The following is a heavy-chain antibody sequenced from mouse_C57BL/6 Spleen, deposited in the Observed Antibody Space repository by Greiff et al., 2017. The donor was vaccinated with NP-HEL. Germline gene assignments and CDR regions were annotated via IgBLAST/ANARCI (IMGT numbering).Heavy chain of an antibody. CDR1: GYTFTSYW. CDR3: AAGSSYGDY. CDR2: IDPSDSET. D-gene: IGHD1-1*01. V-gene: IGHV1-52*01. Sequence: QVQLKQPGAELVRPGSSVKLSCKASGYTFTSYWMHWVKQRPIQGLEWIGNIDPSDSETHYNQKFKDKATLTVDKSSSTAYMQLSSLTSEDSAVYYCAAGSSYGDYWGQGTTLTVSS. J-gene: IGHJ2*01.